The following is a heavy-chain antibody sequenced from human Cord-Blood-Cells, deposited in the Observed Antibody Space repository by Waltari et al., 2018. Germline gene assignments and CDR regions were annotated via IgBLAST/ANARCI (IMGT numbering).Heavy chain of an antibody. CDR1: GDSVPSNSAA. D-gene: IGHD6-19*01. Sequence: QVQRQQSGPGLVKPSQTLSLTCAISGDSVPSNSAAWNWIRQSPSRGLERLGRTYYRSKWYNDYAVSVKSRITINPDTSKNQFSLQLNSVTPEDTAVYYCARVAGYSSGWYRGYFDYWGQGTLVTVSS. J-gene: IGHJ4*02. V-gene: IGHV6-1*01. CDR2: TYYRSKWYN. CDR3: ARVAGYSSGWYRGYFDY.